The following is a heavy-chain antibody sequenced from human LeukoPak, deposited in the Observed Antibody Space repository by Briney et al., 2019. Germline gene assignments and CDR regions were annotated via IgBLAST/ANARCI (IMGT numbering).Heavy chain of an antibody. V-gene: IGHV3-64*01. J-gene: IGHJ3*02. CDR2: ISSDGGST. Sequence: GGSLRLSCAASGFIFSDYSMNWVRQAPGKGLEYVSAISSDGGSTSYANSVKGRFTISRDNSKNTLYLQMGSLRIEDMAIYYCARVDPDSYLVSAVDIWGQGILVTVSS. D-gene: IGHD2-21*01. CDR1: GFIFSDYS. CDR3: ARVDPDSYLVSAVDI.